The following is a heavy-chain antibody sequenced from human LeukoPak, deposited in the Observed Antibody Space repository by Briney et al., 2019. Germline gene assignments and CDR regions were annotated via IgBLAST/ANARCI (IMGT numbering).Heavy chain of an antibody. CDR3: ARTSMVRGVIMWAFDI. CDR2: IILIFGTA. D-gene: IGHD3-10*01. V-gene: IGHV1-69*05. J-gene: IGHJ3*02. Sequence: AVSVTCKASGGAFTSSANSRVRHAQAPGHERMGGIILIFGTANYAQKFQGRVTITTDKSNSTAYMELSSLRAEDTAVYYCARTSMVRGVIMWAFDIWGQGTMVTVSS. CDR1: GGAFTSSA.